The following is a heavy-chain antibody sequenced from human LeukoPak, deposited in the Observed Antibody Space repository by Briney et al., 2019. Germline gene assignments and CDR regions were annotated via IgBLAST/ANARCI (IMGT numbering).Heavy chain of an antibody. Sequence: SETLSLTCTVSGGSISSSSYYWGWIRQPPGKGLEWIGSIYYSGSTYYNPSLKSRVTISVDTSKNQFSLRLSSVTAADTAVYYCARESAVGAAYFDYWGQGTLVTVSS. V-gene: IGHV4-39*07. CDR2: IYYSGST. CDR3: ARESAVGAAYFDY. J-gene: IGHJ4*02. D-gene: IGHD1-26*01. CDR1: GGSISSSSYY.